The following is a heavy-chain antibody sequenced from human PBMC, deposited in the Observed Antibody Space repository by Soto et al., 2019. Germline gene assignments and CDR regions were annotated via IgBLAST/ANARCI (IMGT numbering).Heavy chain of an antibody. CDR3: TTAENYYDSSSFDY. J-gene: IGHJ4*02. D-gene: IGHD3-22*01. CDR1: GFTFNNAW. Sequence: EVQLVESGGGLVKPGGSLRLSCVASGFTFNNAWMNWVRQAPGKGLEWVGRIKSKTDGGTTDYAALVKGRFTISSDDPKTTLYLQMNGLKPEDTAVYYCTTAENYYDSSSFDYGGQGTLVTFS. V-gene: IGHV3-15*01. CDR2: IKSKTDGGTT.